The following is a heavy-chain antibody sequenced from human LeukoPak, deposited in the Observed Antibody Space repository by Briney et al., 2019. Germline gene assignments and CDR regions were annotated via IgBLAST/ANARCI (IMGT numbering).Heavy chain of an antibody. CDR1: GFTFSNAW. V-gene: IGHV3-15*01. CDR2: IKSKTDGGTT. D-gene: IGHD5-18*01. Sequence: PGGSLRLSCAASGFTFSNAWMSWVRQAPGKGLEWVGRIKSKTDGGTTDYAAPVKGRFTISRDDSKNTLYLQMNSLKTEDTAVYYCTTARLRDTVTRPDYWGQGTLVTVSS. CDR3: TTARLRDTVTRPDY. J-gene: IGHJ4*02.